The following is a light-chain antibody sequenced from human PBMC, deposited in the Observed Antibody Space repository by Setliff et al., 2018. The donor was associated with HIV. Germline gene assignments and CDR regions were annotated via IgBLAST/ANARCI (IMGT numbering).Light chain of an antibody. V-gene: IGLV2-14*01. J-gene: IGLJ1*01. Sequence: QSALTQPASVSGSPGQSITISCTGTSSDVGGYSYVSWYQQHPGKAPKLIIYEVRNRPSGVSNRFSGSKSGNTASLTISGLQAEDEADYYCGSYAITNTLPFGTGTKVTVL. CDR1: SSDVGGYSY. CDR3: GSYAITNTLP. CDR2: EVR.